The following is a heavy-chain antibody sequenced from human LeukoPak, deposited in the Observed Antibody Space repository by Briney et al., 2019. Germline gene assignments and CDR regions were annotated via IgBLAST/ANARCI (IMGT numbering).Heavy chain of an antibody. CDR1: GFTFSSYA. V-gene: IGHV3-23*01. Sequence: GGSLGLSCAASGFTFSSYAMSWVRQAPGKGLEWVSAISGSGGSTYYADSVKGRFTTSRDNSKNTLYLHMNSLRAEDTAVYYCAKTYSGYDFGYFDYWGQGTLVTVSS. CDR2: ISGSGGST. D-gene: IGHD5-12*01. J-gene: IGHJ4*02. CDR3: AKTYSGYDFGYFDY.